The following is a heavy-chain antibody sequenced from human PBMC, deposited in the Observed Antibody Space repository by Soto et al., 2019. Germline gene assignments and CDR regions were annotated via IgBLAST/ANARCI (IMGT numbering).Heavy chain of an antibody. J-gene: IGHJ3*02. V-gene: IGHV3-33*01. CDR3: ARSSGSGSYNAFDI. D-gene: IGHD3-10*01. CDR2: IWYDGSNK. Sequence: VQLVESGGGVVQPGRSLRLSCAASGFTFSSYGMHWVRQAPGKGLEWVAVIWYDGSNKYYADSVKGRFTISRDNSKNTLYLQMNSLRAEDTAVYYCARSSGSGSYNAFDIWGQGTMVTVSS. CDR1: GFTFSSYG.